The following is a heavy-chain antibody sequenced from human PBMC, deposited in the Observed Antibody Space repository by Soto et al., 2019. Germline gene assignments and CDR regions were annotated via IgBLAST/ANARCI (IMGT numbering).Heavy chain of an antibody. V-gene: IGHV4-59*01. D-gene: IGHD3-16*02. CDR2: IYYSEST. J-gene: IGHJ4*02. CDR3: ARGGVIVKYYFDY. CDR1: GGSISSYF. Sequence: PSETLSLTCTVSGGSISSYFWSWIRQPPGKGLEWIGYIYYSESTNYNPSLKSRVTISVDTSKNQFSLKLSSVTAADAAVYYCARGGVIVKYYFDYWGQGTLVTVSS.